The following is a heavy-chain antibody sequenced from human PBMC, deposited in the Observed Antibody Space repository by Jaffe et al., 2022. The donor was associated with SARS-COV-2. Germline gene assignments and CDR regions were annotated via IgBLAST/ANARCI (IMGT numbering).Heavy chain of an antibody. J-gene: IGHJ4*02. V-gene: IGHV3-7*01. CDR1: GFTFSSYW. CDR3: ARAMRGGYDLPENFDY. CDR2: IKQDGSEK. Sequence: EVQLVESGGGLVQPGGSLRLSCAASGFTFSSYWMSWVRQAPGKGLEWVANIKQDGSEKYYVDSVKGRFTISRDNAKNSLYLQMNSLRAEDTAVYYCARAMRGGYDLPENFDYWGQGTLVTVSS. D-gene: IGHD5-12*01.